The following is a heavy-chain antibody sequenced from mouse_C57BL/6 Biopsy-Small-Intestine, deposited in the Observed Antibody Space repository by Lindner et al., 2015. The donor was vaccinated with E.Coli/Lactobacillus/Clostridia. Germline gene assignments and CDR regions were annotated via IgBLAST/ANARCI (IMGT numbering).Heavy chain of an antibody. Sequence: VQLQESGGGLEQPGGSLSLSCAASGFTFTDYFMSWVRQPPGKALEWLGIIRNKANGYATEYNASVKGRFTISRDNSQSILYLQMNALRTEDSAAYFCTRYKTYYSNYGYFDVWGTGTTVTVSS. J-gene: IGHJ1*03. D-gene: IGHD2-5*01. CDR2: IRNKANGYAT. CDR1: GFTFTDYF. V-gene: IGHV7-3*01. CDR3: TRYKTYYSNYGYFDV.